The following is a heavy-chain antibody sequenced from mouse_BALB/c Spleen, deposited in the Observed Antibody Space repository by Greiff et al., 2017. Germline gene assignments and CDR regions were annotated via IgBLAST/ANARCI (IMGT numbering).Heavy chain of an antibody. J-gene: IGHJ1*01. V-gene: IGHV1-80*01. Sequence: QVQLQQSGAELVRPGSSVKISCKASGYAFSSYWMNWVKQRPGQGLGWIGQIYPGDGDTNYNGKFKGKATLTADKSSSTAYMQLSSLTSEDSAVYFCARLGGNWYFDVWGAGTTVTVSS. CDR1: GYAFSSYW. CDR2: IYPGDGDT. CDR3: ARLGGNWYFDV.